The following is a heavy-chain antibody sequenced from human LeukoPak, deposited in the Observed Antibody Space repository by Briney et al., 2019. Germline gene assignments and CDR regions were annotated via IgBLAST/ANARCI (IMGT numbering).Heavy chain of an antibody. CDR1: GFTFSSYE. J-gene: IGHJ4*02. CDR3: ARDYGDYSFDY. V-gene: IGHV3-48*03. D-gene: IGHD4-17*01. Sequence: GGSLRLSCAASGFTFSSYEMNWVRQAPGKGLEWVSYISSSGSTIYYADSVKGRFTTSRDNAKNSLYLQMNSLRAEDTAVYYCARDYGDYSFDYWGQGTLVTVSS. CDR2: ISSSGSTI.